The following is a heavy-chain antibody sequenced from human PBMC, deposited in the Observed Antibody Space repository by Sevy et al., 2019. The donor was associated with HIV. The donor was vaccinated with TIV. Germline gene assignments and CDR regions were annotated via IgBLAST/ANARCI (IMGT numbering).Heavy chain of an antibody. J-gene: IGHJ6*02. D-gene: IGHD2-2*02. V-gene: IGHV1-69*13. CDR2: IIPIFGTA. CDR3: ARAREDIVVVPAAIQIYYYYGMDV. CDR1: GGTFSSYA. Sequence: ASVKVSCKASGGTFSSYAISWVRQAPGQGLEWMGGIIPIFGTANYAQKFQGRVTITADESTSTAYMELSSLGSEDKAVYYCARAREDIVVVPAAIQIYYYYGMDVWGQGTTVTVSS.